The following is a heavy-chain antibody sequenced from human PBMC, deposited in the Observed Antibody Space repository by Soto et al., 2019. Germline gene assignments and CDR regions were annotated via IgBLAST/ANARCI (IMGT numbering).Heavy chain of an antibody. Sequence: ASVKVSCKASGYTFSSYGINWVRQAPGQGLEWLGWISAYDGYTNYAQILQGRVSMTTDTSTKTAYMELRSLRSDDTGVYYCARGGYYDSSGSRNYHHCGMSVWGKGTSVTVSS. J-gene: IGHJ6*04. V-gene: IGHV1-18*01. CDR1: GYTFSSYG. D-gene: IGHD6-19*01. CDR3: ARGGYYDSSGSRNYHHCGMSV. CDR2: ISAYDGYT.